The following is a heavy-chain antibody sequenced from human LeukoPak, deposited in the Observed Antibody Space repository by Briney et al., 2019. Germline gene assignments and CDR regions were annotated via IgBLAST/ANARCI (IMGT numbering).Heavy chain of an antibody. CDR3: AKDLRLRGVMTIIVVAHDAFDI. CDR2: IIPIFGTA. V-gene: IGHV1-69*05. Sequence: ASVKVSCKASGGTFSSYAISWVRQAPGQGLEWMGGIIPIFGTANYAQKFQGRVTITTDESTSTAYMELSSLRSEDTAVYYCAKDLRLRGVMTIIVVAHDAFDIWGQGTMVTVSS. CDR1: GGTFSSYA. D-gene: IGHD3-22*01. J-gene: IGHJ3*02.